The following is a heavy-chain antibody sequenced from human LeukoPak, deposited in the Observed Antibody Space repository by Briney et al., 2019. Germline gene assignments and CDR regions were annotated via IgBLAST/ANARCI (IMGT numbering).Heavy chain of an antibody. CDR2: IYYSGST. CDR3: ARKTLKGGPQAFDI. V-gene: IGHV4-30-4*01. J-gene: IGHJ3*02. D-gene: IGHD2-15*01. Sequence: SETLSLTCTVSGGSISSGDYYWSWIRQPPGKGLEWIGYIYYSGSTYYNPSLKSRVTISVDTSKNQFSQKLSSVTAADTAVYYCARKTLKGGPQAFDIWGQGTMVAVSS. CDR1: GGSISSGDYY.